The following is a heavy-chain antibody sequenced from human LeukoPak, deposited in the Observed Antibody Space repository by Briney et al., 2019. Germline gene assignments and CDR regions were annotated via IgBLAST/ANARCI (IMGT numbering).Heavy chain of an antibody. V-gene: IGHV4-59*01. CDR1: GGSISSYY. D-gene: IGHD6-13*01. CDR3: ARDLSNAAGLYFDY. J-gene: IGHJ4*02. Sequence: ASETLSLTCTVSGGSISSYYWSWIRQPPGKGLEWIGYIYYSGSTNYNPSLKSRVTISVDTSKNQFSLKLSSVTAADTAVYYCARDLSNAAGLYFDYWGQGTLVTVSP. CDR2: IYYSGST.